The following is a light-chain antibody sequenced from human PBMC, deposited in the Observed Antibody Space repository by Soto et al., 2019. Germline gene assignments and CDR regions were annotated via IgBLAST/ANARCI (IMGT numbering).Light chain of an antibody. CDR1: SSNIGNNA. Sequence: QSVLTQPPSVSEAPRQRVTISCSGSSSNIGNNAVHWYQQLPGKAPKLLIYYDDLLPSGVSDRFSGSKSGTSASLAISGLQSEDEADYYCAAWDDSLNGLVFGGGTQLTVL. CDR2: YDD. CDR3: AAWDDSLNGLV. J-gene: IGLJ2*01. V-gene: IGLV1-36*01.